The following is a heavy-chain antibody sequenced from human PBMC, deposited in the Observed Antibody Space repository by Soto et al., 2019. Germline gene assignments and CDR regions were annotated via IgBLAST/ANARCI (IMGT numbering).Heavy chain of an antibody. D-gene: IGHD2-21*02. CDR3: ARGPYCGGDCYFAS. Sequence: SETLSLTCSVSGGSVSDKTYYWSWIRQPAGKGLEWIGRIYTSGTTNYNPSLESRVTMSVDMSKNQFSLNLSSVTAADTAVYYCARGPYCGGDCYFASWGQGTLVTVSS. CDR2: IYTSGTT. V-gene: IGHV4-4*07. J-gene: IGHJ5*01. CDR1: GGSVSDKTYY.